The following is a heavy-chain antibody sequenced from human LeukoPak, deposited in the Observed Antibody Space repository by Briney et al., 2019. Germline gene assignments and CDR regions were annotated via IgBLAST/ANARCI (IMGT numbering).Heavy chain of an antibody. CDR2: INHSGST. V-gene: IGHV4-34*01. Sequence: SETLSLTCAVYGGSFSGYYWTWIRQPPGKGLEWIGEINHSGSTNCNPSLESRVTISVDTSKNQFSLKLSSVTAADTAVYYCARAGPLYSGGFLGLWGQGTLVTVSS. CDR3: ARAGPLYSGGFLGL. J-gene: IGHJ4*02. CDR1: GGSFSGYY. D-gene: IGHD1-26*01.